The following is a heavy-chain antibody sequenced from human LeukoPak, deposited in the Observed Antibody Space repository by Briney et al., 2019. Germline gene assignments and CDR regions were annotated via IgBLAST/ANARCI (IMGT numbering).Heavy chain of an antibody. CDR3: ARGSGRYDILTGHTVNWFDP. CDR2: IIHSGST. D-gene: IGHD3-9*01. V-gene: IGHV4-34*01. CDR1: GDCFSGYY. J-gene: IGHJ5*02. Sequence: SETLSLTCAVYGDCFSGYYWSWLRQPPGKGLEWIGEIIHSGSTNYNPSLKSRVTISVDTSKNQFSLKLSSVTAADTAVYYCARGSGRYDILTGHTVNWFDPWGQGTLVTVSS.